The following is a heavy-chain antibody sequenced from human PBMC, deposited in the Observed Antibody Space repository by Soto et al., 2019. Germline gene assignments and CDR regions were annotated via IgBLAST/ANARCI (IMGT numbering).Heavy chain of an antibody. V-gene: IGHV1-2*04. D-gene: IGHD6-13*01. J-gene: IGHJ6*02. CDR2: INPNSGGT. CDR3: AGDAADRIAAAGIRDYYYYGMDV. Sequence: ASVKVSCKASGYTFTGYYMHWVRQAPGQGLEWMGWINPNSGGTNYAQKFQGWVTMTRDTSISTAYMELSRLRSDDTAVYYCAGDAADRIAAAGIRDYYYYGMDVWGQGTTVTVSS. CDR1: GYTFTGYY.